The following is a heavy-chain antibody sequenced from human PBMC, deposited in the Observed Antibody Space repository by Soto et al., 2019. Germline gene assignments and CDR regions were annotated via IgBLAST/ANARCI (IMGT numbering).Heavy chain of an antibody. CDR3: ARGSGSYYKGAPDY. CDR2: IYYSGGT. CDR1: GGSISSYY. D-gene: IGHD3-10*01. V-gene: IGHV4-59*01. J-gene: IGHJ4*02. Sequence: SETLSLTCTVSGGSISSYYWSWIRQPPGKGLEWIGYIYYSGGTNYNPSLKSRVTISVDTSKNQFSLKLSSVTAADTAVYYCARGSGSYYKGAPDYWGQGTLVTVSS.